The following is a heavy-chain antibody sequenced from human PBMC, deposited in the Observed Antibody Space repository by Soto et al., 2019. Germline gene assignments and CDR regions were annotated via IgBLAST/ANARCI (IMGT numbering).Heavy chain of an antibody. CDR2: FSGSGGDT. D-gene: IGHD1-1*01. V-gene: IGHV3-23*01. CDR3: AAGTNSDWYTY. J-gene: IGHJ4*02. CDR1: GFTFSNYA. Sequence: EVQLLESGGGLVQPGGSLRLSCAASGFTFSNYAMSWVRQTPGKGLEWVSLFSGSGGDTYYADSVKGRLTISRDNSKNTLYLQMNSLGAEDTAVYYCAAGTNSDWYTYWGQGTLVTVSS.